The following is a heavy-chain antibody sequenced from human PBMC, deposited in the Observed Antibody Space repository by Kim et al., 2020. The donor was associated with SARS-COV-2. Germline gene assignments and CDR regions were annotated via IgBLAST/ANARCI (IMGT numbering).Heavy chain of an antibody. CDR2: ISSNGGST. V-gene: IGHV3-64D*09. CDR3: VQTYYYDSSGYWTRFDY. J-gene: IGHJ4*02. Sequence: GGSLRLSCSASGFTFSSYAMHWVRQAPGKGLEYVSAISSNGGSTYYADSVKGRFTISRDNSKNTLYLQMSSLRAEDTAVYYCVQTYYYDSSGYWTRFDYWGQGTLVTVSS. D-gene: IGHD3-22*01. CDR1: GFTFSSYA.